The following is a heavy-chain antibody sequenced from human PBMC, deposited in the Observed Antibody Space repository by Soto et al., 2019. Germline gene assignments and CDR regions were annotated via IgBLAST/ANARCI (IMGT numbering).Heavy chain of an antibody. V-gene: IGHV1-69*04. D-gene: IGHD2-2*01. CDR3: ARDKDYAPAFDI. Sequence: SVKLSCKASGGTFSSYTISWVRQAPGQGLEWMGRIIPILGIANYAQKFQGRVTITADKSTSTAYMELSSLRSEDTAVYYCARDKDYAPAFDIWGQGTMVTVSS. J-gene: IGHJ3*02. CDR2: IIPILGIA. CDR1: GGTFSSYT.